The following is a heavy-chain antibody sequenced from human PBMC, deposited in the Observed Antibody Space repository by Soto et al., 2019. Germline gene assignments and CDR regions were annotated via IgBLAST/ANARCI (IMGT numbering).Heavy chain of an antibody. CDR1: GFTFSSNW. D-gene: IGHD2-21*02. V-gene: IGHV3-74*01. Sequence: EVQLVESGGGLVQPGGSLRLSCAASGFTFSSNWVHWVRQAPGKGLVWVSRINTDGSTTSYADSVKGRFTISRDNAKNTLYLQMNSLRAEDTAVYYCARDGVGTIMLDYWGQGTLVTVSS. J-gene: IGHJ4*02. CDR2: INTDGSTT. CDR3: ARDGVGTIMLDY.